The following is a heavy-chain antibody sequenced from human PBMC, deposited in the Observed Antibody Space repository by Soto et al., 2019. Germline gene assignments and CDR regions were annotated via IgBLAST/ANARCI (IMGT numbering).Heavy chain of an antibody. CDR2: ISAHNGNT. D-gene: IGHD1-1*01. V-gene: IGHV1-18*01. CDR3: ARARYGDY. J-gene: IGHJ4*02. Sequence: QVHLVQSGAEVKNPGASVKVSCKGSGYAFTTYGITWVRQAPGQGLEWMGWISAHNGNTNYAQKLQGSVTVTRDTSTSTAYMELRSLRSDDTAVYYCARARYGDYWGQGARVTVSS. CDR1: GYAFTTYG.